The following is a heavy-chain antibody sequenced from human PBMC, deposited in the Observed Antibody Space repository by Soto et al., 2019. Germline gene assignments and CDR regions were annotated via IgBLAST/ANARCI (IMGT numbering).Heavy chain of an antibody. CDR1: GGSISSGGYY. CDR2: IYYSGST. Sequence: KPSETLSLTCTVSGGSISSGGYYWSWIRQHPGKGLEWIGYIYYSGSTYYNPSLKSRVTISVDTSKNQFSLKLSSVTAADTAVYYCARVCSSFYYYYYYGMDVWGQGTTVTVSS. D-gene: IGHD6-6*01. J-gene: IGHJ6*02. V-gene: IGHV4-31*03. CDR3: ARVCSSFYYYYYYGMDV.